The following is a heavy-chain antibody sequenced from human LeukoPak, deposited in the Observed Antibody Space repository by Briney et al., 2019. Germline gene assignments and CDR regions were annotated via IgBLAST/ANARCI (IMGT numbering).Heavy chain of an antibody. V-gene: IGHV4-59*12. J-gene: IGHJ4*02. Sequence: SETLSLTCTVYGDSMSGYYWSWIRQPPGKGLEWIGYIYFSGSTNYNPSLKSRVTISVDTSKNQFSLKLSSVTAADTAVYYCARARGSSCDYWGQGTLVTVSS. D-gene: IGHD6-13*01. CDR1: GDSMSGYY. CDR2: IYFSGST. CDR3: ARARGSSCDY.